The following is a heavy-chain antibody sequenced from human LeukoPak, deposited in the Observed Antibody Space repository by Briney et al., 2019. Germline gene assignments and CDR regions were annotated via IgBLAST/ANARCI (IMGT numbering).Heavy chain of an antibody. D-gene: IGHD1-26*01. V-gene: IGHV3-73*01. Sequence: GGSLRLSCAASGFTFSGSAMHWVRPAPGKGLEWVGRIRSKANSYAAARAPSVKGRSTISRDDSKNTAYLQMNSLKTEDTAVYYCDSGSYSQHWGQGTLVTVSS. CDR2: IRSKANSYAA. J-gene: IGHJ4*02. CDR3: DSGSYSQH. CDR1: GFTFSGSA.